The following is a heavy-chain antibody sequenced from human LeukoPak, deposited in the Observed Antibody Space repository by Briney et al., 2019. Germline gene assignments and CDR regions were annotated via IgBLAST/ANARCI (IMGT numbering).Heavy chain of an antibody. D-gene: IGHD3-22*01. CDR3: AKRGVVIRVILVGFHKEANYFDS. CDR1: GLNLSNYG. J-gene: IGHJ4*02. Sequence: GGSLRLSCAVSGLNLSNYGMSWVRQAPGKGLEWVAGISGSGGSTNYADSVKGRFTISRDSPKNTLYLQMNSLRAEDTAVYFCAKRGVVIRVILVGFHKEANYFDSWGQGALVTVSS. CDR2: ISGSGGST. V-gene: IGHV3-23*01.